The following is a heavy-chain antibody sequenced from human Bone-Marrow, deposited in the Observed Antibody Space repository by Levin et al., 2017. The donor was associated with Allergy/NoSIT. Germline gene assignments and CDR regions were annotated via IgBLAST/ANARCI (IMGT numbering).Heavy chain of an antibody. Sequence: GGSLRLSCAASGFTFSSFAMSWVRQAPGKGLEWVSGLSGSGGSAYYADSVKGRFMISRDNSKNTLDLQMNSLRAEDTGLYYCAKTARASSTIYVRSGAFDRWGQGTLVAVSS. CDR1: GFTFSSFA. CDR2: LSGSGGSA. V-gene: IGHV3-23*01. CDR3: AKTARASSTIYVRSGAFDR. J-gene: IGHJ5*02. D-gene: IGHD2/OR15-2a*01.